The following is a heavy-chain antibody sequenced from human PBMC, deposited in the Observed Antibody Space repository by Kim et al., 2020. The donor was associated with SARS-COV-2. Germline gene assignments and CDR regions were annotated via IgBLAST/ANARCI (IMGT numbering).Heavy chain of an antibody. V-gene: IGHV3-15*01. Sequence: GGSLRLSCAASGFTFSNAWMSWVRQAPGKGLEWVGRIKSKTDGGTTDYAAPVKGRFTISRDDSKNTLYLQMNSLKTEDTAVYYCTTAQDYYYGMDVWGQGTTVTVSS. CDR2: IKSKTDGGTT. CDR3: TTAQDYYYGMDV. J-gene: IGHJ6*02. CDR1: GFTFSNAW.